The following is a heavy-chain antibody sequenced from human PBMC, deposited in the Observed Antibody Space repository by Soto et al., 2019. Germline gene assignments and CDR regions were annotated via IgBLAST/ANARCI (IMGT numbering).Heavy chain of an antibody. CDR2: ISSSSSYI. J-gene: IGHJ4*02. CDR1: GFTFSSYS. CDR3: AREHTLLAYCGGDCYLFDY. V-gene: IGHV3-21*01. Sequence: PGGSLRLSCAASGFTFSSYSMNWVRQAPGKGLEWVSSISSSSSYIYYADSVKGRFTISRDNAKNSLYLQMNSLRAEDTAVYYCAREHTLLAYCGGDCYLFDYWGQGTLVTVSS. D-gene: IGHD2-21*02.